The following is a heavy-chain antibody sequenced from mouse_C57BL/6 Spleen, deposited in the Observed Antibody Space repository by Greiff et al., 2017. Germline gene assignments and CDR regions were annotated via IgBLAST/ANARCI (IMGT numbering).Heavy chain of an antibody. D-gene: IGHD3-3*01. V-gene: IGHV14-4*01. CDR3: TTGRHVAWFAY. CDR1: GFNIKDDY. CDR2: IDPENGDT. Sequence: VQLQQSGAELVRPGASVKLSCTASGFNIKDDYMHWVKQRPEQGLEWIGWIDPENGDTEYASKFQGKATITADPSSNTAYLQLSSLTSEDTAVYYCTTGRHVAWFAYWGQGTLVTVSA. J-gene: IGHJ3*01.